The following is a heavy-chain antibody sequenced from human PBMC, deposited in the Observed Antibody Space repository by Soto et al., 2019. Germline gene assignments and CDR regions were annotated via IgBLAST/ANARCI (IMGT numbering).Heavy chain of an antibody. CDR2: IYHSGST. J-gene: IGHJ6*02. V-gene: IGHV4-4*02. D-gene: IGHD6-6*01. CDR3: ARNLAAARGYYYYGMDV. CDR1: GGSISSSNW. Sequence: SETLSLTCAVSGGSISSSNWWSWVRQPPGKGLEWIGEIYHSGSTNYNPSLKSRVTISVDKSKNQFSLKLSSVTAADTAVYYCARNLAAARGYYYYGMDVWGQGTTVTVYS.